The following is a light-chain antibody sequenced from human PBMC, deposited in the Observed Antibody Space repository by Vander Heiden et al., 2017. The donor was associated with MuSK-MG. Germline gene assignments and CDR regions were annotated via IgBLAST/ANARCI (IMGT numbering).Light chain of an antibody. J-gene: IGLJ3*02. Sequence: QSALTQPASVSGSPGQSITISCTGTSSDVGSYNLVSWYQQHPGKAPNLMIYEVSKRPSGVSNRFSGSKSGNTASLTISGLQEADEADYYCCSYAGSSTWVFGGGTKLTVL. CDR3: CSYAGSSTWV. CDR2: EVS. CDR1: SSDVGSYNL. V-gene: IGLV2-23*02.